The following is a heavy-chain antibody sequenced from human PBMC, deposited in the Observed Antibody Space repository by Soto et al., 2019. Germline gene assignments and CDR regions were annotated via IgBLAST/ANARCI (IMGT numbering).Heavy chain of an antibody. CDR3: ARLTMVRVPSRESPWDYYYGMDV. CDR1: GYSFTSYW. J-gene: IGHJ6*02. Sequence: GESLKISCKGSGYSFTSYWIGWVRQMPGKGLEWMGIIYPGDSDTRYSPSFQGQVTISADKSISTAYLQWSSLKASDTAMYYCARLTMVRVPSRESPWDYYYGMDVWGQGTTVTVSS. CDR2: IYPGDSDT. D-gene: IGHD3-10*01. V-gene: IGHV5-51*01.